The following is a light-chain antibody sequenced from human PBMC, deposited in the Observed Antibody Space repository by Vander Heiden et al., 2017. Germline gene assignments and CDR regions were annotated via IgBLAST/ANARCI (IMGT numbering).Light chain of an antibody. Sequence: SYELTQPPPVSVSPGQTASITCSGDKLGDKYACWYQQKPGQSPVLVIYQDSKRPSGIPERFSGSNSGNTATLTISGTQAMDEADYYCRAWDSSTGVFGGGTKLTVL. CDR3: RAWDSSTGV. V-gene: IGLV3-1*01. CDR1: KLGDKY. CDR2: QDS. J-gene: IGLJ2*01.